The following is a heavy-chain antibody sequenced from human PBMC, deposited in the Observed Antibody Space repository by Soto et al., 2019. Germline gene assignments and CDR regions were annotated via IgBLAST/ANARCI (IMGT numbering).Heavy chain of an antibody. Sequence: GGSLRLSCAASGFTFSSYGMHWVRQAPGKGLEWVAVIWYDGSNKYYADSVKGRFTISRDNSKNTLYLQMNSLRAEDTAVYYCARDASMVRGVIPPRLTGYFEYWGQGTLVTVSS. V-gene: IGHV3-33*01. CDR1: GFTFSSYG. D-gene: IGHD3-10*01. CDR3: ARDASMVRGVIPPRLTGYFEY. J-gene: IGHJ4*02. CDR2: IWYDGSNK.